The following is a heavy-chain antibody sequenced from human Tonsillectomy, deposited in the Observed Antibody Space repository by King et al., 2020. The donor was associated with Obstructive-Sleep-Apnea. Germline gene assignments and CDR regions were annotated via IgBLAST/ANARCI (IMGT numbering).Heavy chain of an antibody. V-gene: IGHV4-39*07. CDR2: IYYSGTT. Sequence: QLQESGPGLVKPSETLSLTCTVSGGSISSSSYYCGWIRQPPGKGLEWIGSIYYSGTTYYNPSLKSRVTISVDTSKNQFSLKLCSVTAADTAVYYCASKPDIVVVVAAEYYFDYWGQGTLVTVSS. J-gene: IGHJ4*02. CDR1: GGSISSSSYY. CDR3: ASKPDIVVVVAAEYYFDY. D-gene: IGHD2-15*01.